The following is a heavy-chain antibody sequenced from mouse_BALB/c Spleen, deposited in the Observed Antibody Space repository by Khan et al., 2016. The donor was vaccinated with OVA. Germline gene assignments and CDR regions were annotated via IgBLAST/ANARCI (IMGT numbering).Heavy chain of an antibody. J-gene: IGHJ3*01. Sequence: QVQLKESGAELVRPGVSVKISCKGSGYTFTDFTMHWVKQSHAKSLEWIGVISTYYGDVTYNQKFKGKATMTVDKSSSTAYMELGRLTSEDSAVYFCVRGGGVNRFAYGGQGTLVTVSA. CDR3: VRGGGVNRFAY. CDR1: GYTFTDFT. CDR2: ISTYYGDV. V-gene: IGHV1S137*01. D-gene: IGHD2-13*01.